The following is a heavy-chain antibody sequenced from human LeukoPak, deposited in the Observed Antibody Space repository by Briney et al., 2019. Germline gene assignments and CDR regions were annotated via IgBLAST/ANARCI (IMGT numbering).Heavy chain of an antibody. J-gene: IGHJ3*02. D-gene: IGHD3-22*01. CDR1: RFTFSSYS. CDR3: ARGTGYYDSSGYYSSLHAFDI. V-gene: IGHV3-21*01. CDR2: ICSSSSYI. Sequence: GGSLRLSCVPSRFTFSSYSMNWVRQAPGKGLEGVSSICSSSSYIYYADSVKGRFTISRDNAKNSLYLQMNSLRAEDTPVYYCARGTGYYDSSGYYSSLHAFDIWGQGTMVTVSS.